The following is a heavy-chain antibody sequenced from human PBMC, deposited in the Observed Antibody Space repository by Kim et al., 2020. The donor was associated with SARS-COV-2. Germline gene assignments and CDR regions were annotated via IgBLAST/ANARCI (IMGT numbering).Heavy chain of an antibody. CDR1: GYTFTSYG. J-gene: IGHJ6*02. D-gene: IGHD5-12*01. CDR2: ISAYNGNT. V-gene: IGHV1-18*01. Sequence: ASVKVSCKASGYTFTSYGISWVRQAPGQGLEWMGWISAYNGNTNYAQKLQGRVTMTTDTSTSTAYMELRSLRSDDTAVYYCARDQPAGYSGYKYYYYYGMDVWGQGTTVTVSS. CDR3: ARDQPAGYSGYKYYYYYGMDV.